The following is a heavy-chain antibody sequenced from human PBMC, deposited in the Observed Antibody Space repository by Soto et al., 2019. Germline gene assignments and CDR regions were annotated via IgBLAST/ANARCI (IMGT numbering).Heavy chain of an antibody. J-gene: IGHJ6*02. V-gene: IGHV1-8*01. CDR1: GYTFSSYD. D-gene: IGHD6-6*01. CDR2: MKPNSGDT. Sequence: VASVKVSCKTSGYTFSSYDINWVRQASGQGLEWMGWMKPNSGDTAYAPKFQGRVNMARNTSTGTAYMELSSLISEDTAVYYCARRRAVVGARPYYYYVMDIWGQGTTVTVSS. CDR3: ARRRAVVGARPYYYYVMDI.